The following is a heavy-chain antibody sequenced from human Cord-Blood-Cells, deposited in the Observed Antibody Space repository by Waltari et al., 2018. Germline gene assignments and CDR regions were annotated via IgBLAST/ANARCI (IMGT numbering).Heavy chain of an antibody. CDR2: INHSGST. CDR3: ASTCEGTAMVTFGAFDI. CDR1: GGSFSGYY. J-gene: IGHJ3*02. D-gene: IGHD5-18*01. Sequence: QVQLQQWGAGLLKPSETLSLTCAVYGGSFSGYYWSWIGQPPGKGLEWIGEINHSGSTNYNPSLKSRVTISVDTSKNQFSLKLSSVTAADTAVYYCASTCEGTAMVTFGAFDIWGQGTMVTVSS. V-gene: IGHV4-34*01.